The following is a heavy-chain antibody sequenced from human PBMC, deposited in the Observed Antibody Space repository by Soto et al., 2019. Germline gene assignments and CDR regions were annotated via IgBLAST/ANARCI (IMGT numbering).Heavy chain of an antibody. Sequence: GASVKVSCKASGYTFTSYGISWVRQAPGQGLEWMGGIIPIFGTANYAQKFQGRVTITADESTSTAYMELSSLRSEDTAVYYCARDWRPRDGYNLFGYWGQGTLVTVSS. D-gene: IGHD5-12*01. CDR2: IIPIFGTA. V-gene: IGHV1-69*13. CDR3: ARDWRPRDGYNLFGY. CDR1: GYTFTSYG. J-gene: IGHJ4*02.